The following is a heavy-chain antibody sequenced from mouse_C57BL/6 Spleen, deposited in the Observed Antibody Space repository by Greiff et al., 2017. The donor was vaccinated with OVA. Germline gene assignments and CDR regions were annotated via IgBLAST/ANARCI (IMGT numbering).Heavy chain of an antibody. Sequence: EVKVEESGGGLVQPGGSMKLSCVASGFTFSNYWMNWVRQSPEKGLEWVAQIRLKSDNYATHYAESVKGRFTISRDDSKSSVYLQMNNLRAEDTGIYYCTVYGSSPWYAMDYWGQGTSVTVSS. J-gene: IGHJ4*01. D-gene: IGHD1-1*01. V-gene: IGHV6-3*01. CDR2: IRLKSDNYAT. CDR1: GFTFSNYW. CDR3: TVYGSSPWYAMDY.